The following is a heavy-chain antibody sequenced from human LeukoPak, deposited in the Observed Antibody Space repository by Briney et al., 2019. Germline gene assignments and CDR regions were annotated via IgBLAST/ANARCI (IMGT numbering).Heavy chain of an antibody. V-gene: IGHV3-7*01. Sequence: GGSLRLSCGASGFTFDDYWMSWVRQAPGQVLEWVANINQDGSEKYYLDSAKGRFTISRDNARNSLYLQVNSLRAEDTAVYYCVRGGTSGYSSTRHFWGGNYYFDYWGQGSLVTVSS. CDR2: INQDGSEK. D-gene: IGHD2-2*01. CDR3: VRGGTSGYSSTRHFWGGNYYFDY. J-gene: IGHJ4*02. CDR1: GFTFDDYW.